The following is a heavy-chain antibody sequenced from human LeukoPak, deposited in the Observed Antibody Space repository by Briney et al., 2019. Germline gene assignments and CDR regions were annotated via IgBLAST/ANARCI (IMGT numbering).Heavy chain of an antibody. D-gene: IGHD3-22*01. Sequence: ASVKVSCKVSGYTFTDYYMHWVQQAPGKGLEWMGGFDPEDGETIYAQKFQGRVTMTEDTSTDTAYMELSSLRSEDTAVYYCATPGSSGYLTHFDYWGQGTLVTVSS. CDR1: GYTFTDYY. J-gene: IGHJ4*02. CDR3: ATPGSSGYLTHFDY. CDR2: FDPEDGET. V-gene: IGHV1-24*01.